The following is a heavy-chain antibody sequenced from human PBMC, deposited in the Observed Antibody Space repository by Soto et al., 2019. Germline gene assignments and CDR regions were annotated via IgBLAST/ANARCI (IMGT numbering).Heavy chain of an antibody. J-gene: IGHJ4*02. V-gene: IGHV3-30*03. CDR2: VSSDGSSK. CDR3: ARGLYYDILTGAPDLDY. CDR1: GFTFSTYT. D-gene: IGHD3-9*01. Sequence: GGSLRLSCAASGFTFSTYTMTWVRQAPGKGLEWVAVVSSDGSSKYYADSVKGRFTVSRDDAKSTLYLQMRGLTDEDTAVYYCARGLYYDILTGAPDLDYWGQGTLVTVSS.